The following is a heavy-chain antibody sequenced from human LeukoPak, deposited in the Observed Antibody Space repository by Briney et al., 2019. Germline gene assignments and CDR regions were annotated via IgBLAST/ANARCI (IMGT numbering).Heavy chain of an antibody. J-gene: IGHJ4*02. CDR2: VTSSGGST. Sequence: GGSLRLSCAASGFTFSGYSMTWVRQAPGKGLEWVSTVTSSGGSTYYADSVKGRFTNSRDNSKNTLYLQMNSLRAEDTAVYFCAKSRSGSANWALQIFDNWGQGTLVTVSS. CDR3: AKSRSGSANWALQIFDN. CDR1: GFTFSGYS. V-gene: IGHV3-23*01. D-gene: IGHD7-27*01.